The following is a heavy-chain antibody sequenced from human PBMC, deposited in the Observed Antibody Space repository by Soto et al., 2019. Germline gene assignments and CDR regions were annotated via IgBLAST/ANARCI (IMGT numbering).Heavy chain of an antibody. CDR1: GGSISSYY. Sequence: PSETLSLTCTVSGGSISSYYWSWIRQPPGKGLEWIGYIYYSGSTNYNPSLKSRVTISVDTSKNQFSLKLSSVTAADTAVYYCARGPKVSVAGNYFDYWGQGTRVTVSS. J-gene: IGHJ4*02. V-gene: IGHV4-59*01. CDR2: IYYSGST. D-gene: IGHD6-19*01. CDR3: ARGPKVSVAGNYFDY.